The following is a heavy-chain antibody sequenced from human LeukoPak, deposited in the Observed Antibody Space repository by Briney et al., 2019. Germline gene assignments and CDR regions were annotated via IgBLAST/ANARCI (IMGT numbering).Heavy chain of an antibody. CDR2: ISGSGGST. CDR1: GFTFSSYG. V-gene: IGHV3-23*01. D-gene: IGHD6-19*01. CDR3: ARSYRRRGIAVAGPFDY. Sequence: GGSLRLSCAASGFTFSSYGMSWVRQAPGKGLEWVSAISGSGGSTYYADSVKGRFTISRDNSKNTLYLQMNSLRAEDTAVYYCARSYRRRGIAVAGPFDYWGQGTLVTVSS. J-gene: IGHJ4*02.